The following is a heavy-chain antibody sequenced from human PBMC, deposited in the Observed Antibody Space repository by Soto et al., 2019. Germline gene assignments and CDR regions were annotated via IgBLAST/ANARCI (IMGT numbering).Heavy chain of an antibody. CDR1: GYRFTSYW. Sequence: PGESLKVSWKGSGYRFTSYWIGWVRQMPGKGLEWMGIIYPGDSDTRYSPSFQGQVTISADKSISTAYLQWSSLKASDTAMYYCASHYDILTGRDYGMDVWGQGTTVTVSS. J-gene: IGHJ6*02. CDR3: ASHYDILTGRDYGMDV. D-gene: IGHD3-9*01. V-gene: IGHV5-51*01. CDR2: IYPGDSDT.